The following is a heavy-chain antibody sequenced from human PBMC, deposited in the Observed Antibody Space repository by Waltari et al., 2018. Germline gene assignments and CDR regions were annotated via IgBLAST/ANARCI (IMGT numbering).Heavy chain of an antibody. CDR2: LDTEEGET. Sequence: EVQLVQSGAEVKKPGATVKISCKVSGYTFTDYYMHWVQQAPGKGLEWMGILDTEEGETNYAAKFQGRVTITADTSTDTAYMELSSLGSEDTAVYYCARGTYWSGGSCHFDYWGQGTLVTGSS. V-gene: IGHV1-69-2*01. CDR3: ARGTYWSGGSCHFDY. CDR1: GYTFTDYY. J-gene: IGHJ4*02. D-gene: IGHD2-15*01.